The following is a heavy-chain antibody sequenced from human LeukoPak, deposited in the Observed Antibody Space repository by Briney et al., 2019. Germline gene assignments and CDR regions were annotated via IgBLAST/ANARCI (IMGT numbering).Heavy chain of an antibody. J-gene: IGHJ5*02. V-gene: IGHV1-18*01. CDR2: ISAYNGNT. Sequence: GASVKVSCKASGYTFTSYGISWVRQAPGQGLEWMGWISAYNGNTNYAQKLQGRVTMTTDTSTSTAYMELRSLRSDDTAVYYCARAVQQLGRLHNWFDPWGQGTLVTVSS. CDR1: GYTFTSYG. D-gene: IGHD6-13*01. CDR3: ARAVQQLGRLHNWFDP.